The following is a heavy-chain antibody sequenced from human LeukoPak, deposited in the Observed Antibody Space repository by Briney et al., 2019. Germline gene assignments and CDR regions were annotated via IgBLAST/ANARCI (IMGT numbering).Heavy chain of an antibody. CDR1: GFTFSGIA. V-gene: IGHV3-23*01. Sequence: QPGGPWGLSGAASGFTFSGIAMSGVPQAQGKGLNGVSSIDASGGSTYYADSVKGRFTISRDNSKNTFYLQMNSLRADDTAVYYCAKGSGSGWYGWFAPWGQGTLVTVSS. D-gene: IGHD6-19*01. CDR2: IDASGGST. CDR3: AKGSGSGWYGWFAP. J-gene: IGHJ5*02.